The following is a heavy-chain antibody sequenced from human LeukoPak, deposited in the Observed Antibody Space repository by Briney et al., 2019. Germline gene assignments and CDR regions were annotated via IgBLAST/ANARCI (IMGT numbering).Heavy chain of an antibody. Sequence: GGSLRLSCAASGFTFSGYWMHWVRQAPGEGLVWVSRINSDGRDTKYADSVKGRFTISRDNAKNTLYLQMNSLRAEDTAVYYCARGSCTNGVCYFSYWGQGTLVTVSS. D-gene: IGHD2-8*01. CDR2: INSDGRDT. CDR3: ARGSCTNGVCYFSY. J-gene: IGHJ4*02. CDR1: GFTFSGYW. V-gene: IGHV3-74*03.